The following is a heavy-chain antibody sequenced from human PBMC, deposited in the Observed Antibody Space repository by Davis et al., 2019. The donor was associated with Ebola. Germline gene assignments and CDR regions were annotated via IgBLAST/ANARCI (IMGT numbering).Heavy chain of an antibody. CDR3: ANIPVPGG. J-gene: IGHJ4*02. CDR2: INTNTGNP. Sequence: ASVKVSCKASKNTFNTYAMNWVRQAPGQGLEWMGWINTNTGNPTYAQGFTGRFVFSLGTSVSTAYLQISGLKAEDTAVYYCANIPVPGGWGQGTLVTVSS. V-gene: IGHV7-4-1*02. CDR1: KNTFNTYA. D-gene: IGHD6-19*01.